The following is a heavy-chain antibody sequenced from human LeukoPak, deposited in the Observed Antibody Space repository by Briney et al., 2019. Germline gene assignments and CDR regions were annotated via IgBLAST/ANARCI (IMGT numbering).Heavy chain of an antibody. CDR3: AKGSLGRLYYFDY. D-gene: IGHD7-27*01. CDR2: VSVTGGST. V-gene: IGHV3-23*01. CDR1: GFTFNTYA. J-gene: IGHJ4*02. Sequence: PGGSLRLSCAASGFTFNTYAMSWVRQAPGKGLEWVSAVSVTGGSTYYADSVKGRFTISRDNSKNTLYLQMNSLRAEDTAIYYCAKGSLGRLYYFDYWGQGTLVTVS.